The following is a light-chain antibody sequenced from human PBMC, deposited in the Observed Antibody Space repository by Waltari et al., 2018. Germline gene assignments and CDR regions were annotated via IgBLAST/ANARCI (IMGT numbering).Light chain of an antibody. CDR3: QVWDVESGHVF. V-gene: IGLV3-21*01. CDR1: YFGTED. CDR2: TNS. J-gene: IGLJ7*01. Sequence: SDGLTQPPSVSVSPGQTARITGGGDYFGTEDVNWYQQKAPEAPLLVIYTNSARTSGVPGLFPGFRSGDTATLVIGGVEAGDEGEYYCQVWDVESGHVFFGGGTRLTVL.